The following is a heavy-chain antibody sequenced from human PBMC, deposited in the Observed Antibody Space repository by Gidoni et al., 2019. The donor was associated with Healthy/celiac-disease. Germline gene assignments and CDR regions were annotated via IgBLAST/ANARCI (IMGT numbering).Heavy chain of an antibody. V-gene: IGHV3-15*01. J-gene: IGHJ4*02. CDR1: GVTFSNAW. CDR3: TTDMDGTSCYGY. CDR2: IKSKTDGGTT. D-gene: IGHD2-2*01. Sequence: EVQLFESGGGLVKPGGSLRLSCAASGVTFSNAWMGLVRQAPGKGLEWVGRIKSKTDGGTTDYAAPVKCRFTISRDDSKNSLYLQMNSLKTEDTAVYYCTTDMDGTSCYGYWGQGTLVTVSS.